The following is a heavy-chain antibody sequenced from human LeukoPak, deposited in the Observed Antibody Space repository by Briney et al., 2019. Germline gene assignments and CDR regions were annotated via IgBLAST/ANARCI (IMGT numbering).Heavy chain of an antibody. J-gene: IGHJ4*02. CDR3: ARGGSVDTAMASDY. CDR2: INPNSGGT. CDR1: GYTFTGYY. V-gene: IGHV1-2*04. D-gene: IGHD5-18*01. Sequence: ASVKVSCKASGYTFTGYYMHWVRQAPGQGLEWMGWINPNSGGTNYAQKFQGWVTMTRDTSISTAYMELSRLRSDDTAVYYCARGGSVDTAMASDYWGQGTLVTVSS.